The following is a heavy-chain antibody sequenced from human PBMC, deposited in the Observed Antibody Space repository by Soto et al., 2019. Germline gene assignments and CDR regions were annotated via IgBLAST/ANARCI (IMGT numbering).Heavy chain of an antibody. D-gene: IGHD3-3*01. CDR3: ARRSAFWSGLTPYDY. CDR2: IYYSGST. J-gene: IGHJ4*02. Sequence: PSETLSLTCTVSGGSISSSSYYWGWIRQPPGEGLEWIGSIYYSGSTYYNPSLKSRVTISVDTSKNQFSLKLSSVTAADTAVYYCARRSAFWSGLTPYDYWGQGTLVTVSS. V-gene: IGHV4-39*01. CDR1: GGSISSSSYY.